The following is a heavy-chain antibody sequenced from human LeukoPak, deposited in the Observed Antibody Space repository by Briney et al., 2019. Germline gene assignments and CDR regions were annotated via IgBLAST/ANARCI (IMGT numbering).Heavy chain of an antibody. CDR2: IYTSGST. V-gene: IGHV4-4*07. D-gene: IGHD6-13*01. CDR3: ARDTIPYSSSQNTNDYYYYGMDV. J-gene: IGHJ6*02. CDR1: GGSISSYY. Sequence: SETLSLTCTVSGGSISSYYWSWIRQPAGKGLEWIGRIYTSGSTNYNPSLKSRVTMSVDTSKNQFSLKLSSVTAADTAVYYCARDTIPYSSSQNTNDYYYYGMDVWGQGTTVTVSS.